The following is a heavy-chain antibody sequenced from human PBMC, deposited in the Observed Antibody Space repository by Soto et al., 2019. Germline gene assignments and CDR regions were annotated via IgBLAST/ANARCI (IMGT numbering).Heavy chain of an antibody. V-gene: IGHV1-18*01. CDR2: ISAYNGNT. Sequence: QVQLVQSGGEVKKPGASVKVSCKASGYAFTTYGISWVRQAPGQGLEWMGWISAYNGNTSYAQKLQGRVTMTTDTPTSTAYMELRSLRSDDTAVYYCPRVFFRLFAFDIWGQGTMVTVSS. CDR3: PRVFFRLFAFDI. J-gene: IGHJ3*02. CDR1: GYAFTTYG. D-gene: IGHD3-22*01.